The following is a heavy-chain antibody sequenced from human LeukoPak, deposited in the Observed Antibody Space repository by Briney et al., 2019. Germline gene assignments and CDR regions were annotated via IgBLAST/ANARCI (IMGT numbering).Heavy chain of an antibody. V-gene: IGHV3-23*01. Sequence: PGGTLRLSCGASGFTFSTYAMNWVRQAPGKGLEWVSVISVSGLSTYYGDSVKGRFTISRDNAKNSLYLQMNSLRAEDTAVYYCARILVYGSGAEAFDYWGQGTLVTVSS. J-gene: IGHJ4*02. CDR3: ARILVYGSGAEAFDY. CDR1: GFTFSTYA. D-gene: IGHD3-10*01. CDR2: ISVSGLST.